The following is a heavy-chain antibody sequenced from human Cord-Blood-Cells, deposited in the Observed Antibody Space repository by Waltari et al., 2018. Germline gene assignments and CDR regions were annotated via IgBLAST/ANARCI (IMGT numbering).Heavy chain of an antibody. CDR1: GGSFSGYY. J-gene: IGHJ4*02. CDR2: INHSGST. V-gene: IGHV4-34*01. Sequence: QVQLQQWGAGLLKPSETLSLTCAVYGGSFSGYYWSWIRQPPGKGLEWMGEINHSGSTNYNPSLKSRVTISVDTSKNQFSLKLSSVTAADTAVYYCARGGRDYGDLYWGQGTLVTVSS. D-gene: IGHD4-17*01. CDR3: ARGGRDYGDLY.